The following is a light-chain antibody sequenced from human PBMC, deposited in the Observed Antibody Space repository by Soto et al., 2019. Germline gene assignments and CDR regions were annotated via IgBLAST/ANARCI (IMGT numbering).Light chain of an antibody. CDR3: QQYGSSPIT. CDR1: QSVSSSY. Sequence: EIVLTQSPGTLSLSPGERATLSCRASQSVSSSYLAWYQQKPGQAPRLLIYGASARATGIPDRFSGSGSGTDFTLIISRLEPEDFAVYYCQQYGSSPITFGQGTRLEMK. CDR2: GAS. J-gene: IGKJ5*01. V-gene: IGKV3-20*01.